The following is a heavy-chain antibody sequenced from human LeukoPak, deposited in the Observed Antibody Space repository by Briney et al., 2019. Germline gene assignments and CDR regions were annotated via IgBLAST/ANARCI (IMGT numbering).Heavy chain of an antibody. J-gene: IGHJ5*02. V-gene: IGHV4-31*03. CDR1: GGSISSGGYY. Sequence: SQTLSLTCTVSGGSISSGGYYWSWIRQHPGKGLEWIGYIYYSGSTYYNPSLKSRVTISVDTSKNQFSLKLSSVTAADTAVYYCARDRRSIPARPAWFDPWGQGTLVTVSS. CDR3: ARDRRSIPARPAWFDP. CDR2: IYYSGST. D-gene: IGHD6-6*01.